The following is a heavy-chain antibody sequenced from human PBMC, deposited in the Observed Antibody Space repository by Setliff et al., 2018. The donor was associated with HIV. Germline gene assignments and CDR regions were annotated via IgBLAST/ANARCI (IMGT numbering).Heavy chain of an antibody. CDR1: GASISSYY. CDR3: ARDPSGLWLFDS. Sequence: SETLSLTCTDSGASISSYYWSWIRQPAGKGLEWIGRFYSSGSTNYNPSLKSRVTMSVDTSKNQFSLNLRSVTAADTAVYYYARDPSGLWLFDSWGQGSLVTVSS. CDR2: FYSSGST. D-gene: IGHD3-10*01. V-gene: IGHV4-4*07. J-gene: IGHJ4*02.